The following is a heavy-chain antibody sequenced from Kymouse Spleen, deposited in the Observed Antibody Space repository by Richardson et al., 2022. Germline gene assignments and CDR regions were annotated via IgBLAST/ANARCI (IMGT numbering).Heavy chain of an antibody. Sequence: EVQLVESGGGLVQPGGSLRLSCAASGFTFSSYWMSWVRQAPGKGLEWVANIKQDGSEKYYVDSVKGRFTISRDNAKNSLYLQMNSLRAEDTAVYYCARDRGSGSYGNWFDPWGQGTLVTVSS. CDR2: IKQDGSEK. CDR3: ARDRGSGSYGNWFDP. CDR1: GFTFSSYW. J-gene: IGHJ5*02. V-gene: IGHV3-7*01. D-gene: IGHD3-10*01.